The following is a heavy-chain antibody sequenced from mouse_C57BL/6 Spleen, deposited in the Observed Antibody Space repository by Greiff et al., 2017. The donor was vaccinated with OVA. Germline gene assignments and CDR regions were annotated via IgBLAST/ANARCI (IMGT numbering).Heavy chain of an antibody. CDR1: GYTFTDYY. CDR2: INPNNGGT. D-gene: IGHD2-5*01. CDR3: ARGDSNWGY. V-gene: IGHV1-26*01. J-gene: IGHJ2*01. Sequence: EVQLQQSGPELVKPGASVKISCKASGYTFTDYYMNWVKQSHGKSLEWIGDINPNNGGTSYNQKFKGKATLTVDKSSSTAYMELRSLTSEDSAVYYCARGDSNWGYWGQGTTLTVSS.